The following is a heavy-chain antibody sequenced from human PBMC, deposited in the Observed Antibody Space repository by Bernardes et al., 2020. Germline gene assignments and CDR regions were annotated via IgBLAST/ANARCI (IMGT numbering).Heavy chain of an antibody. V-gene: IGHV3-21*01. CDR2: ISKKGTYI. D-gene: IGHD3-22*01. Sequence: GGALRLSCAASGFIFDDYTMNWVRQAPGEGVGRGSSISKKGTYIYYADSVKGRFTISRDDAKKSLFLQMNSLRDDDTAVYFCARGVYYYDSMAHFDYWGQGILVTVSS. CDR1: GFIFDDYT. J-gene: IGHJ4*02. CDR3: ARGVYYYDSMAHFDY.